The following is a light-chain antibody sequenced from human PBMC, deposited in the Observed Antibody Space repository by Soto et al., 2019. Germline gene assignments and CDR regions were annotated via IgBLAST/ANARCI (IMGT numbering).Light chain of an antibody. CDR1: QGISSY. V-gene: IGKV1-9*01. Sequence: IHLTPSPCSLSASVVDIVAMTCLASQGISSYLAWYQQKTGKAPKLMIYAASTLQSGVPSRFSGSGSGTDFTLSISSLQPDDFATYYCQQYNISPWTFGQGTKVDIK. J-gene: IGKJ1*01. CDR3: QQYNISPWT. CDR2: AAS.